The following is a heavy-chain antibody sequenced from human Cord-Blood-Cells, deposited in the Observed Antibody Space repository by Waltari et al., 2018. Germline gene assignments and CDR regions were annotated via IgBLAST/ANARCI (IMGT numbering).Heavy chain of an antibody. J-gene: IGHJ6*03. Sequence: VQLVESGGGLIQPGGSLRLPCAASGFTVSSNYMRWVRQAPGKGLGVVSVISSCGGTCYADSVKGRFTISRDKAKTTLYLQMNSLRAEDKAVYYCARDLRSSYYYYYYMDVWGKGTTVTVSS. CDR2: ISSCGGT. CDR1: GFTVSSNY. CDR3: ARDLRSSYYYYYYMDV. V-gene: IGHV3-53*01.